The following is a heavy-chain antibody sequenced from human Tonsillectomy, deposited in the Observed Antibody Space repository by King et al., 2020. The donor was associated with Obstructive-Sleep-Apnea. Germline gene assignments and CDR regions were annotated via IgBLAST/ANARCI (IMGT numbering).Heavy chain of an antibody. D-gene: IGHD6-19*01. Sequence: VQLVESGGGLVQPGRSLRLSCAASGFTFDDYAMHWVRQAPGKGLECVSGISWNSGSIGYADSVKGRFTISRDNAKNSLYLQMNSLRAEDTALYYCAKDPGGIAVAGMYYFDYWGQGTLVTVSS. J-gene: IGHJ4*02. CDR2: ISWNSGSI. CDR1: GFTFDDYA. CDR3: AKDPGGIAVAGMYYFDY. V-gene: IGHV3-9*01.